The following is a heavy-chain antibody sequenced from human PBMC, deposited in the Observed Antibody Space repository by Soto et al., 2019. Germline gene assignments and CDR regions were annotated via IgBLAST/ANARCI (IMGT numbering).Heavy chain of an antibody. CDR1: GFTFSSYG. CDR2: IWYDGSNK. D-gene: IGHD1-26*01. V-gene: IGHV3-33*01. Sequence: GGSLRLSCAASGFTFSSYGMHWVRQAPGKGLEWVAVIWYDGSNKYYADSVKGRFTISRDNSKNTLYLQMNSLRAEDTAVYYCARDLGELLPYYYYYYGMDVWGQGTTVTVSS. CDR3: ARDLGELLPYYYYYYGMDV. J-gene: IGHJ6*02.